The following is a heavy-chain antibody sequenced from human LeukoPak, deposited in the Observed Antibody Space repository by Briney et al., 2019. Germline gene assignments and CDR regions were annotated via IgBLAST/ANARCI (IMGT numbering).Heavy chain of an antibody. V-gene: IGHV4-59*01. CDR1: GGSISSYY. Sequence: SETLSLTCTVSGGSISSYYWSWIRQPPGKGLEWIGYIYYSGSTNYNPSLKSRVTISVDTSKNQFSLKLSSVTAADTAVYYCARHGVGYYYYGMDVWGQGTTVTVS. CDR2: IYYSGST. J-gene: IGHJ6*02. CDR3: ARHGVGYYYYGMDV. D-gene: IGHD1-26*01.